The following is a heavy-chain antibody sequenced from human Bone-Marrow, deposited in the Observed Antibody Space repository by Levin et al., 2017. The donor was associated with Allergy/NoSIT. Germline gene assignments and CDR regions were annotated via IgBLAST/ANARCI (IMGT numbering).Heavy chain of an antibody. V-gene: IGHV4-61*01. D-gene: IGHD4-23*01. Sequence: PGGSLRLSCTVSGGSVSSGSYYWSWIRQPPGKGLEWIAYIYHSGSTKYNPSLKSRVTISIDTSRNQFSLRLTSLTAADTAVYYCARGSYFGGLSFDCWGKGTLVTVSS. CDR3: ARGSYFGGLSFDC. CDR1: GGSVSSGSYY. J-gene: IGHJ4*02. CDR2: IYHSGST.